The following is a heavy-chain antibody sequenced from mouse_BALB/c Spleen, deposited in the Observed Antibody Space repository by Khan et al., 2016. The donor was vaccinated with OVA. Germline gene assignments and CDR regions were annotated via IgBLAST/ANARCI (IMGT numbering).Heavy chain of an antibody. CDR2: IIPSTGYT. Sequence: QVQLKQSGAELAKPGASVKMSCTASGYTFTTYWTHWVKQRPGQGLVWIGYIIPSTGYTEYNQKFKDKATLTTDKSSSAAYMQLSTLTSEDSAVYYCTRRGLCGFFAFWGQGTLVTVSA. V-gene: IGHV1-7*01. J-gene: IGHJ3*01. CDR1: GYTFTTYW. CDR3: TRRGLCGFFAF. D-gene: IGHD1-1*02.